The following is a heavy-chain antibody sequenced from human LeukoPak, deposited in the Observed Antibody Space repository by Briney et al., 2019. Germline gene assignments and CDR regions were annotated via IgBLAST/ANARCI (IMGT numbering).Heavy chain of an antibody. CDR3: ARALAVAGTKTGTSIDY. J-gene: IGHJ4*02. V-gene: IGHV3-21*01. Sequence: KPGGSLRHSCAASGFTFSSYSMNWVRQAPGKGLEWVSSISSSSSYIYYADSVKGRFTISRDNAKNSLYLQMNSLRAEDTAVYYCARALAVAGTKTGTSIDYWGQGTLVTVSS. D-gene: IGHD6-19*01. CDR1: GFTFSSYS. CDR2: ISSSSSYI.